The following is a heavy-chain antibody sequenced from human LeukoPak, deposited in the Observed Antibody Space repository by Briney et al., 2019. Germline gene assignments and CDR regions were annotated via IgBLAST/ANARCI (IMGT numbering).Heavy chain of an antibody. Sequence: QSGGSLRLSCAASGFTFSSYWMHWVRQAPGKGLVWVSRINSDGSSTSYADSVKGRFTISRDNAKNTLYLQMNSQRAEDTAVYYCARGGGYSYAPFDYWGQGTLVTVSS. V-gene: IGHV3-74*01. J-gene: IGHJ4*02. CDR2: INSDGSST. CDR1: GFTFSSYW. D-gene: IGHD5-18*01. CDR3: ARGGGYSYAPFDY.